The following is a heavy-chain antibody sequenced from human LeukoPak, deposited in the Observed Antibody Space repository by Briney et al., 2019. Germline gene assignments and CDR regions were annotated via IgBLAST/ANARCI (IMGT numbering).Heavy chain of an antibody. J-gene: IGHJ4*02. CDR1: GFTFSGYG. CDR3: ARDRSLMTTVTTGLDY. Sequence: GGSLRLSCAASGFTFSGYGMHWVRQAPGKGLEWVALISYDGGNKYSADSVKGRFTISRDNSKNTLYLQMNSLRAEDTAVYYCARDRSLMTTVTTGLDYWGQGTLVTVSS. V-gene: IGHV3-33*05. D-gene: IGHD4-17*01. CDR2: ISYDGGNK.